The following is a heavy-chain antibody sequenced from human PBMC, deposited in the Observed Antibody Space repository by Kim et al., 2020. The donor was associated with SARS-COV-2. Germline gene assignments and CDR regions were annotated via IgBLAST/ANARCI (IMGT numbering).Heavy chain of an antibody. J-gene: IGHJ4*02. CDR3: AKDHLPDEYYYDSSGYYPSGY. D-gene: IGHD3-22*01. V-gene: IGHV3-30*18. Sequence: GGSLRLSCAASGFTFSSYGMHWVRQAPGKGLEWVAVISYDGSNKYYADSVKGRFTISRDNSKNTLYLQMNSLRAEDTAVYYCAKDHLPDEYYYDSSGYYPSGYWGQGTLVTVSS. CDR2: ISYDGSNK. CDR1: GFTFSSYG.